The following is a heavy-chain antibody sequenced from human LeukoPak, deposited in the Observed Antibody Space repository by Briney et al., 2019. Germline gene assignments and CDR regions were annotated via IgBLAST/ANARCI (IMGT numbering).Heavy chain of an antibody. CDR3: ARALPTWYFDL. V-gene: IGHV4-38-2*02. CDR1: GYSISGVYY. J-gene: IGHJ2*01. Sequence: SETLSLTCTVSGYSISGVYYWGWIRQPPGKGLEWIGSTYHSGSTYYSPSLKSRLTMSIDTSMHQFSLKLTSVTATDTAVYYCARALPTWYFDLWGRGTLVTVSS. CDR2: TYHSGST.